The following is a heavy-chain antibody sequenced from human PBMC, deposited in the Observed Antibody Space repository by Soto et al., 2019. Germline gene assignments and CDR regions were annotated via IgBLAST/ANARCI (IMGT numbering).Heavy chain of an antibody. CDR1: GFTFSGSS. V-gene: IGHV3-73*02. CDR2: IRNKANSYAT. Sequence: EVQLVESGGGLVQPGGSLKLSCAASGFTFSGSSMHWVRQASGKGLEWVGRIRNKANSYATAYAASVKGRFTISRDDSKNTAYLHMISVKTEDTAVYYCTSHSPQDMIRKWGQGTLVTVSS. J-gene: IGHJ4*02. CDR3: TSHSPQDMIRK. D-gene: IGHD2-15*01.